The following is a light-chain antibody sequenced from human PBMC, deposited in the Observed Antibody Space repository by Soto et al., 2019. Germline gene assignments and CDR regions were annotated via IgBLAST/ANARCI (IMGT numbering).Light chain of an antibody. CDR1: DSNIGSNS. CDR2: YNN. Sequence: QSVLTQPPSASCTAGHVVTISCSGGDSNIGSNSVYWYQHLPRMAPKLLIYYNNQRPSGVPDRFSGSRSGTSASLAIVGLRSEDEAVYYCAAWDASLSACVFGNGTKVTVL. CDR3: AAWDASLSACV. J-gene: IGLJ1*01. V-gene: IGLV1-47*02.